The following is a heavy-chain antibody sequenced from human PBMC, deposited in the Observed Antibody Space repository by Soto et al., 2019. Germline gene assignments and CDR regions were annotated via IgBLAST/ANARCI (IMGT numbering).Heavy chain of an antibody. J-gene: IGHJ4*02. CDR3: AKDVNYDMLAGYYYY. V-gene: IGHV3-23*01. Sequence: DVQLLESGGGLVQPAGSLRLACAASGFNIGSYGMTWVRQAPGKGLEWVSTIRGSDGSTYHADSVKGRFTISRDISKNTLYLQMNSLRADDTAVYYCAKDVNYDMLAGYYYYWGQGTLVTVSS. CDR1: GFNIGSYG. CDR2: IRGSDGST. D-gene: IGHD3-9*01.